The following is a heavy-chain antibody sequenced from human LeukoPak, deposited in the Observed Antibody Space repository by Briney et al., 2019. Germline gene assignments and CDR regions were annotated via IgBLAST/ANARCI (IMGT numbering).Heavy chain of an antibody. CDR1: GGSISSYY. J-gene: IGHJ6*03. D-gene: IGHD6-13*01. V-gene: IGHV4-4*07. Sequence: NSSETLSLTCTVSGGSISSYYWSWIRQPAGKGLEWIGRIYTSGSTNYNPSLKSRVTMSVDTSKNQFSLKLSSVTAADTAEYYCARGGEYSSSWHYYYYMDVWGKGTTVTVSS. CDR2: IYTSGST. CDR3: ARGGEYSSSWHYYYYMDV.